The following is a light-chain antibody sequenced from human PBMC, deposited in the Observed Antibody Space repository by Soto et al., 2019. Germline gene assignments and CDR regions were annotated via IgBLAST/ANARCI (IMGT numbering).Light chain of an antibody. V-gene: IGLV2-8*01. J-gene: IGLJ2*01. CDR1: SSDVGGYNY. Sequence: QSALTQPPSASGSPGQSVTISCTGTSSDVGGYNYVSWYQQHPGKAPKLMVYEVTKRPSGVPDRFSGSKSGNTASLTVSGLQAEDEADYYCSSYAGSTNHVVFGGGTKVTVL. CDR2: EVT. CDR3: SSYAGSTNHVV.